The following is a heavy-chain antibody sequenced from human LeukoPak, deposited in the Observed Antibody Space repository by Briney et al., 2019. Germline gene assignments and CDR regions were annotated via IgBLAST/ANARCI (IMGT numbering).Heavy chain of an antibody. D-gene: IGHD5-12*01. J-gene: IGHJ4*02. CDR2: INSDGSST. V-gene: IGHV3-74*01. Sequence: GGSLRLSCAAPGFTFSSYWMHWVRQAPGKGLVWVSRINSDGSSTSYADSVKGRFTISRDNAKNTLYLQMNSLRAEDTAVYYCARDAVDIVATYYFDYWGQGTLVTVSS. CDR3: ARDAVDIVATYYFDY. CDR1: GFTFSSYW.